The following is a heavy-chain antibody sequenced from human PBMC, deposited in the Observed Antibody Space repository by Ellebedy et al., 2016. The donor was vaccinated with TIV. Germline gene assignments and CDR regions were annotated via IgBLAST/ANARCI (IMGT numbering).Heavy chain of an antibody. CDR1: GYSFTDYY. J-gene: IGHJ2*01. V-gene: IGHV1-2*02. Sequence: ASVKVSCKASGYSFTDYYIHWVRQTPGQGLEWMAWLNPNTGGTNHTQKFQGRVTMTRDTSIRTTYLELSRPRSDDTAMYYCARGGFSAYEPYWYFDLWGRGTLLTVSS. D-gene: IGHD5-12*01. CDR3: ARGGFSAYEPYWYFDL. CDR2: LNPNTGGT.